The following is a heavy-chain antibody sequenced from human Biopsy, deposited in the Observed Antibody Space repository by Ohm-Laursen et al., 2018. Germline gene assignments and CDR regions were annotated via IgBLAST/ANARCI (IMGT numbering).Heavy chain of an antibody. D-gene: IGHD3-22*01. J-gene: IGHJ6*02. CDR2: INHSGRT. V-gene: IGHV4-34*01. CDR1: GESFNGYY. Sequence: GTLSLTCAVYGESFNGYYWSWIRQTPGKGLEWIGEINHSGRTNYNPSLKSRVTISVDTSKNQFSLKVRSVTAADTAVYYCVRGVDYYDPYHYYALDVGGQGTTVTVSS. CDR3: VRGVDYYDPYHYYALDV.